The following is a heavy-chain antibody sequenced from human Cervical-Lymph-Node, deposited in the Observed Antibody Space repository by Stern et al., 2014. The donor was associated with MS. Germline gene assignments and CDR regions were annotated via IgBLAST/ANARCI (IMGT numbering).Heavy chain of an antibody. CDR3: TREKYGGNYLDY. CDR1: QYTFTSYH. CDR2: INPNGGST. J-gene: IGHJ4*02. Sequence: VQLVESGAEVKKPGASVKVSCKASQYTFTSYHMHWVRQPPGQGLEWMGIINPNGGSTSYAQKFQGRVTMTRDTSTSTAYMELSGLRSEDTAVYYCTREKYGGNYLDYWGQGTLVTVSS. D-gene: IGHD4-23*01. V-gene: IGHV1-46*03.